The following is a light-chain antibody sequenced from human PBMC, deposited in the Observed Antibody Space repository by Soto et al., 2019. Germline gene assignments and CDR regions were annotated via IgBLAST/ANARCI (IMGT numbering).Light chain of an antibody. CDR2: DAS. CDR3: HQRSTWPFT. J-gene: IGKJ3*01. V-gene: IGKV3-11*01. Sequence: IGLPQSPATLSLSTGERATLSCRASQSISSYLAWYQQKPDQAPRLLIYDASNRATGIPARFSGSGSGTDFTLTISSLEPEDFAVYYCHQRSTWPFTFGPGTKVDIK. CDR1: QSISSY.